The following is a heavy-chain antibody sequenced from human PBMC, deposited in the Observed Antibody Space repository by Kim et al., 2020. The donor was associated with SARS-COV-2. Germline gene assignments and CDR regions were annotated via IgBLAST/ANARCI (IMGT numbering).Heavy chain of an antibody. V-gene: IGHV4-59*01. CDR2: IYYSGST. J-gene: IGHJ4*02. Sequence: SETLSLTCTVSGGSISSYYWSWIRQPPGKGLEWIGYIYYSGSTNYNPSLKSRVTISVDTSKNQFSLKLSSVTAADTAVYYCARALGYFDYWGQGTLVTVSS. CDR3: ARALGYFDY. CDR1: GGSISSYY. D-gene: IGHD7-27*01.